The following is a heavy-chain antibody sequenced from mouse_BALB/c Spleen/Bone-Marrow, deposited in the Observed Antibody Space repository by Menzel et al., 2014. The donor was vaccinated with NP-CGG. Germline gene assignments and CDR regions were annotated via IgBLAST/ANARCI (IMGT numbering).Heavy chain of an antibody. J-gene: IGHJ4*01. Sequence: QVQLKQSGAELVRPGTSVKVSCKASGYAFTNYLIEWVKQRPGQGLEGIGVINPGSGGTNYNEKFKGKATLTADKSSSTAYMQLSSLTSDDSAVYFCARQLGPPYAMDYWGQGTSVTVSS. CDR2: INPGSGGT. V-gene: IGHV1-54*01. CDR1: GYAFTNYL. D-gene: IGHD3-1*01. CDR3: ARQLGPPYAMDY.